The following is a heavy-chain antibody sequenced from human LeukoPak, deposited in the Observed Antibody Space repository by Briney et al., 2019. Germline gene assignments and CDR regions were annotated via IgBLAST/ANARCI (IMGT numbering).Heavy chain of an antibody. D-gene: IGHD6-13*01. CDR2: INHSGST. Sequence: SETLSLTCAVYGGSFSGYYWSWIRHPPGKGLEWIGEINHSGSTNYNPSLKSRVTISVDTSKNQFSLKLSSVTAADTAVYYCASNRGYSSSWYWFNWFDPWGQGTLVTVSS. CDR1: GGSFSGYY. J-gene: IGHJ5*02. V-gene: IGHV4-34*01. CDR3: ASNRGYSSSWYWFNWFDP.